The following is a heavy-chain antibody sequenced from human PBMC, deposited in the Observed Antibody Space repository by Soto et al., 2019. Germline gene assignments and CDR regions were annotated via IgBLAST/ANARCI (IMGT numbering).Heavy chain of an antibody. D-gene: IGHD3-22*01. V-gene: IGHV3-49*04. J-gene: IGHJ3*02. CDR1: GFTFGDYA. CDR2: IRSKAYGGTT. Sequence: SCTASGFTFGDYAMSWVRQAPGKGLEWVGFIRSKAYGGTTEYAASVKGRFTISRDDSKSIAYLQMNSLKTEDTAVYYCTREGITVIVETYSFDIWGQGTMVT. CDR3: TREGITVIVETYSFDI.